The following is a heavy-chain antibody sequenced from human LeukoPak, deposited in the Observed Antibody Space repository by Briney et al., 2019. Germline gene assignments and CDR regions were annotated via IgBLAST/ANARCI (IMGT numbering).Heavy chain of an antibody. J-gene: IGHJ4*02. D-gene: IGHD6-6*01. Sequence: SETLSLTCAVYGGSFSGYYWSWIRQPPGKGLEGIGEINHSGSTNYNPSLKSRVTISGDTSKNQFSPKLTSVTAADTAVYYCARGGGSSSSALDYWGQGTLVSVSS. CDR1: GGSFSGYY. V-gene: IGHV4-34*01. CDR2: INHSGST. CDR3: ARGGGSSSSALDY.